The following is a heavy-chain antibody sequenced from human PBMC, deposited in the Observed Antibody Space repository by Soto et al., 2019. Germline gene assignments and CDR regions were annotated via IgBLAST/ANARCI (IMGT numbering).Heavy chain of an antibody. D-gene: IGHD3-10*01. J-gene: IGHJ1*01. Sequence: SETLSLTCTVSGGSLTGYYWSWIRQSPARGLEWIGYTYYRGDTDYSPSLESRLTISLDRPKNQFFLKLSSVTAADSAVYFCARSITRSELYFPDWGQGTLVTVSS. V-gene: IGHV4-59*03. CDR3: ARSITRSELYFPD. CDR1: GGSLTGYY. CDR2: TYYRGDT.